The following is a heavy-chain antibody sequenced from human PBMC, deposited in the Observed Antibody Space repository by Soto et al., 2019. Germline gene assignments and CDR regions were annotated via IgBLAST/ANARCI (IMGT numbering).Heavy chain of an antibody. Sequence: GGSLRLSCAASGFTFSGSAMHWVRQASGKGLEWVGRIRSKASSYATAYAASVKGRFTISRDDSKNTAYLQMNSLKTEDTAVYYCTRLGREYYYYYYGMDVWGQGTTVTVSS. CDR2: IRSKASSYAT. CDR1: GFTFSGSA. V-gene: IGHV3-73*01. CDR3: TRLGREYYYYYYGMDV. J-gene: IGHJ6*02. D-gene: IGHD1-26*01.